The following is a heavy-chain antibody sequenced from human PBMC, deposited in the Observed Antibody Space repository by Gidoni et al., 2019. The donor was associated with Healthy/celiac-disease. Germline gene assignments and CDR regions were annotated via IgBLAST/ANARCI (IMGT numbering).Heavy chain of an antibody. CDR3: ARGLAVAGIGGFDYFDY. Sequence: QVQLVQSGAEVKKPGSSVKVSCKASGGTFSSYAISWVRQAPGPGLEWMGGIIPIFGTANYAQKFQGRVTITADESTSTAYMELSSLRSEDTAVYYCARGLAVAGIGGFDYFDYWGQGTLVTVSS. D-gene: IGHD6-19*01. V-gene: IGHV1-69*01. CDR2: IIPIFGTA. J-gene: IGHJ4*02. CDR1: GGTFSSYA.